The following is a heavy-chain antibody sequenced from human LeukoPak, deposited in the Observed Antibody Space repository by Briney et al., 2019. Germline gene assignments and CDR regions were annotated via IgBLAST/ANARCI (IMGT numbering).Heavy chain of an antibody. CDR2: INPNSGGT. CDR1: GYTFTGYY. Sequence: GASVKVSCKASGYTFTGYYMHWVRQAPGQGLEWMGRINPNSGGTNYAQKFQGRVTMTRDTSISTAYMELSRLRSDDTAVYYCAVARYSSSWLSYYYYGMDVWGQGTTVTVSS. V-gene: IGHV1-2*06. D-gene: IGHD6-13*01. CDR3: AVARYSSSWLSYYYYGMDV. J-gene: IGHJ6*02.